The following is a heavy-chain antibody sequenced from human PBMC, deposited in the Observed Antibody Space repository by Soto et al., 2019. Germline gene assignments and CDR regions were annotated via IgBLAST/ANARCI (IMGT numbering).Heavy chain of an antibody. D-gene: IGHD2-15*01. V-gene: IGHV3-23*01. CDR3: AKGGEGSCSQTSCLYFSDS. CDR1: GFTFSTYA. Sequence: EVQLLDSGGGLVQPGGSLRLSCAASGFTFSTYAMSWVRQAPGKELEWVSTISGSGDSSYYATSVKGRFTISRDNSRNTLDLQMNSLRVEDTAVYYCAKGGEGSCSQTSCLYFSDSWGQGTRVTVSS. J-gene: IGHJ4*02. CDR2: ISGSGDSS.